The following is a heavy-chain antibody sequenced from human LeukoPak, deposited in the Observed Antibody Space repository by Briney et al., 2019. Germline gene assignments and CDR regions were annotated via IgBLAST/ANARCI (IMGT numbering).Heavy chain of an antibody. J-gene: IGHJ4*02. CDR1: GYTFTSYD. Sequence: ASVKVSCKASGYTFTSYDLNWVRQATGQGLEWVGWMNPNSANTGYAQKFQGRVTITRNTSISTTYMALSSLRFEDTAVYYCARGRERGSSSSFIDYWGQGTLVIVSS. CDR2: MNPNSANT. CDR3: ARGRERGSSSSFIDY. D-gene: IGHD6-6*01. V-gene: IGHV1-8*03.